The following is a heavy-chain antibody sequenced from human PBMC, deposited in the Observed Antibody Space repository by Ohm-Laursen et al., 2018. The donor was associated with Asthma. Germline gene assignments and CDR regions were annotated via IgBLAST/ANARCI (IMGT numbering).Heavy chain of an antibody. Sequence: SVKVSCKASGGTFSSYAISWVRQAPGQGLEWMGGIIPIFGTANYAQKFQGRVTITADESTSTAYMELSSLRSEDTAVYYCARGVEYDYDSTGYYLDHWGQGTLVTVSS. J-gene: IGHJ4*02. CDR3: ARGVEYDYDSTGYYLDH. V-gene: IGHV1-69*13. CDR1: GGTFSSYA. CDR2: IIPIFGTA. D-gene: IGHD3-22*01.